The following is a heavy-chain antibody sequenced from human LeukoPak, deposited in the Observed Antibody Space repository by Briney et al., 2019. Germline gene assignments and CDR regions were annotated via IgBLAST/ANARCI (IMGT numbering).Heavy chain of an antibody. CDR3: ARDRAYSSSWYGAQDYYYYYMDV. Sequence: GGSLRLSCAASGFTFSDYYMSWIRQAPGKGLEWVAYIGSSGSTIYYADSVKGRFTISRDNAKKSLYLQMNSLRAEDTAVYYCARDRAYSSSWYGAQDYYYYYMDVWGKGTTVTVSS. CDR1: GFTFSDYY. J-gene: IGHJ6*03. V-gene: IGHV3-11*04. D-gene: IGHD6-13*01. CDR2: IGSSGSTI.